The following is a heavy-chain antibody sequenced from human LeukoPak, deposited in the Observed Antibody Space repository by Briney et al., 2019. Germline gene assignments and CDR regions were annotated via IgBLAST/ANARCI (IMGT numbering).Heavy chain of an antibody. CDR2: ITSFGSDI. V-gene: IGHV3-21*01. CDR1: GFSFRTHS. J-gene: IGHJ6*03. CDR3: ARAHDFWSGYGGNYMDV. D-gene: IGHD3-3*01. Sequence: GGSLRLSCAASGFSFRTHSMKWVRQAPGKGLEWVSSITSFGSDIYYADAVKGRFTISRDDGKNSLYLQMKSLGAEHSAVYLCARAHDFWSGYGGNYMDVWGKGTTVTVS.